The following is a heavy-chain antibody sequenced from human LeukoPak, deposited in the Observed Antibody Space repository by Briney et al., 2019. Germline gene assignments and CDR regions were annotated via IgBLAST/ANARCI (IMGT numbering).Heavy chain of an antibody. D-gene: IGHD4-23*01. Sequence: ASVKVSCKASGYTFTSYDINWVRQASGQGLEWMGWMNPNSGNTGYAQKFQGRVTMTRSTSISTAYMELTSLTSEDTAVYYCAREANGGHSGVFDYWGQGTLVTVSS. CDR3: AREANGGHSGVFDY. V-gene: IGHV1-8*01. CDR1: GYTFTSYD. J-gene: IGHJ4*02. CDR2: MNPNSGNT.